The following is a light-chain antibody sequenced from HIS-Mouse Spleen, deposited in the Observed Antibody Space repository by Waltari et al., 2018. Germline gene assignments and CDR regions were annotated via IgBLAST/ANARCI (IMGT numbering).Light chain of an antibody. CDR1: QSLVHSDGNTY. J-gene: IGKJ2*01. Sequence: DVVMTQSPLSLPVTLGQPASISCRSSQSLVHSDGNTYLNWCQQRPGQSPRRLIYKVSNGNTGVPDRFSGSGSGTEFTLKISRVEAEDVGVYYCMQGTHWPITFGQGTKLEIK. CDR2: KVS. V-gene: IGKV2-30*02. CDR3: MQGTHWPIT.